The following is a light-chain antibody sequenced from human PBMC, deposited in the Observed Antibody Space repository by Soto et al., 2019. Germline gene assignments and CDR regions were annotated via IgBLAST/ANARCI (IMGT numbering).Light chain of an antibody. CDR3: QSYDSSLSAYV. CDR2: ANS. CDR1: SSNIGAVYD. V-gene: IGLV1-40*01. J-gene: IGLJ1*01. Sequence: QSVLTQPPSVSGSPGQSVTISCSWISSNIGAVYDVHWYQQLPGTAPKLLIFANSFRPSGVPDRFSGSKSGTSASLAITGLQAEDEADYYCQSYDSSLSAYVFGTGTKVTVL.